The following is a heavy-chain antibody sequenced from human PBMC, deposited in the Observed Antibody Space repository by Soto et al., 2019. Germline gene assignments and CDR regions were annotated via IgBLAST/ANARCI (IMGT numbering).Heavy chain of an antibody. Sequence: QVQLVQSGAEVKKPGSSVKVSCKASGGTFSSYTISWVRQAPGQGLEWMGRIITILGIANYAQKFQGRVTITADKSTSTAYMELSSLRSEDTAVYYCASEPITMVRGVIIDWGQGTLVTVSS. CDR1: GGTFSSYT. D-gene: IGHD3-10*01. CDR3: ASEPITMVRGVIID. J-gene: IGHJ4*02. CDR2: IITILGIA. V-gene: IGHV1-69*02.